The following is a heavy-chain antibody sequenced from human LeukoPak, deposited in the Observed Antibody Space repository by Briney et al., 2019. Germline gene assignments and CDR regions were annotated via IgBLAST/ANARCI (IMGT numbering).Heavy chain of an antibody. J-gene: IGHJ3*02. Sequence: SQTLSLTCTISDGSISSGDYYWSWIRQPPGKGLEWIGYIYYSGSTYYNPSLKSRVTISVDTSKNQFSLKLSSVTAADTAVYYCARVTDSSGYSDAFDIWAQGTMVTVSS. V-gene: IGHV4-30-4*08. D-gene: IGHD3-22*01. CDR3: ARVTDSSGYSDAFDI. CDR1: DGSISSGDYY. CDR2: IYYSGST.